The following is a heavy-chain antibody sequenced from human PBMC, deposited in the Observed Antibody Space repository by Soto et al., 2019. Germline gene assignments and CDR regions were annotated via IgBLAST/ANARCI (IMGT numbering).Heavy chain of an antibody. CDR3: ARGRSLRWNWFDP. D-gene: IGHD2-21*01. Sequence: ASVKVSCKASGYIFTGFYLHWVRQAPGQGLEWMGCVTPNTGGTNYAQKFEGRVTLTRDTSISTAYMELSRLTSDDTAVYYCARGRSLRWNWFDPWGQGPMVTVSS. CDR1: GYIFTGFY. CDR2: VTPNTGGT. J-gene: IGHJ5*02. V-gene: IGHV1-2*02.